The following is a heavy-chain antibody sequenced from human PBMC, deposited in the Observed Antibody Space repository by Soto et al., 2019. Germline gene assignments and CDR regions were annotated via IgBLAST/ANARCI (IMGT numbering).Heavy chain of an antibody. V-gene: IGHV3-48*02. D-gene: IGHD3-22*01. CDR3: AREYDSSGYYYYGMDV. J-gene: IGHJ6*02. Sequence: EVQLVESGGGLVQPGGSLRLSCAASGFTFSSYSMNWVRQAPGKGLEWVSYISSSTTTIHYADSVKGRVTISRDNAKNSLFLQMDSLRDEDTAVYYCAREYDSSGYYYYGMDVWGQGTTVTVSS. CDR1: GFTFSSYS. CDR2: ISSSTTTI.